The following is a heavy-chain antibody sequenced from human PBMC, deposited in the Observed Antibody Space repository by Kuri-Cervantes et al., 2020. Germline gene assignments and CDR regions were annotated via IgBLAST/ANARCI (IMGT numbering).Heavy chain of an antibody. CDR2: IWSDGSKE. CDR1: GFTFSSYG. J-gene: IGHJ6*02. Sequence: GGSLRLSCAASGFTFSSYGMHWVRQAPGKGLECVAVIWSDGSKEYYADSVKGRFTISRDNSKNILYLQMSSLRPEDTAVYFCTKPIGSRVDDWNAYGMDIWGQGTTVTVSS. CDR3: TKPIGSRVDDWNAYGMDI. V-gene: IGHV3-33*03. D-gene: IGHD1-1*01.